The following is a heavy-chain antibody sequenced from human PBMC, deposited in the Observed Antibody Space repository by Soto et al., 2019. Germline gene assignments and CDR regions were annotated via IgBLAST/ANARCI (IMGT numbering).Heavy chain of an antibody. CDR3: ARESIKYYYGSGSYPKRANWFDP. CDR1: GGSFSGYY. J-gene: IGHJ5*02. D-gene: IGHD3-10*01. Sequence: SETLSLTCAVYGGSFSGYYWSWIRQPPWKGLEWIGEINHSGSTNYNPSLKSRVTISVDTSKNQFSLKLSSVTAADTAVYYCARESIKYYYGSGSYPKRANWFDPWGQGTLVTVSS. CDR2: INHSGST. V-gene: IGHV4-34*01.